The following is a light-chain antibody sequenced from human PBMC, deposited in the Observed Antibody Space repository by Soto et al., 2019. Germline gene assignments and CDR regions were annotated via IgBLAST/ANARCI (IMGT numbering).Light chain of an antibody. CDR1: RSVSGC. CDR3: QQLCIWPPVT. CDR2: DAS. V-gene: IGKV3-11*01. Sequence: EIVLTQSPATLSLSPGERATLSCRASRSVSGCVAWYQQKPGQPPRLLIYDASDRATCIQASCSGSGSGTDCTLTIISLEPEDFAVYYCQQLCIWPPVTCGGGTKXXIK. J-gene: IGKJ4*01.